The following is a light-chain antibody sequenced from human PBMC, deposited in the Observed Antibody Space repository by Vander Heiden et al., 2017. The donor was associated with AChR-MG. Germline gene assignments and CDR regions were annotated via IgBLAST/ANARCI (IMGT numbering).Light chain of an antibody. CDR1: SSNLGAGYD. V-gene: IGLV1-40*01. J-gene: IGLJ2*01. CDR3: QSYDSSLNVV. CDR2: NDF. Sequence: QAVLTQPPSVSGAPGQGGTIPCTGSSSNLGAGYDVHWCQQHPKTAPKLVIANDFDRPSGVPDRFSGSKSGTSASLTITGLQAEDEADYYCQSYDSSLNVVFGGGTKVTVL.